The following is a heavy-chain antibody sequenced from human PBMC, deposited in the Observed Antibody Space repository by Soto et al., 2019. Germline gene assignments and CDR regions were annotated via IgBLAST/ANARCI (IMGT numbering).Heavy chain of an antibody. V-gene: IGHV3-33*01. J-gene: IGHJ4*02. CDR3: ARDRGGVIVIGHFDY. CDR1: GFTFSSYG. Sequence: GGSLRLSCAASGFTFSSYGMHWVRQAPGKGLEWVAVIWYDGSNKYYADSVKGRFTISRDNSKNTLYLQMNSLRAEDTAVYYCARDRGGVIVIGHFDYWGQGTLVTVSS. CDR2: IWYDGSNK. D-gene: IGHD3-16*02.